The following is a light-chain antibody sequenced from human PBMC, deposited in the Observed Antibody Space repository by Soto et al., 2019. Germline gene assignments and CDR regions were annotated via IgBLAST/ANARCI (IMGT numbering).Light chain of an antibody. J-gene: IGKJ1*01. CDR1: QNVRTF. CDR2: GAS. V-gene: IGKV3-11*01. Sequence: EVVLTQSPATLSLSPGERATLSCRASQNVRTFLDWYQQKPGQAPRLLIYGASNRATGIPARFSGSGSGTDFTLTISILEPEDFAVYYCQQHSHWPPWAFGQGPRVEIQ. CDR3: QQHSHWPPWA.